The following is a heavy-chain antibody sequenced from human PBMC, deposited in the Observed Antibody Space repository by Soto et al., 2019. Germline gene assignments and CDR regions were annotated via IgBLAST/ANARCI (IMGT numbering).Heavy chain of an antibody. CDR3: TTEEVEYYYDSSGYYTDAFDI. V-gene: IGHV3-15*01. D-gene: IGHD3-22*01. J-gene: IGHJ3*02. CDR1: GFTFSNAW. Sequence: GGSLRLSCAASGFTFSNAWMSWVRQAPGKGLEWVGRIKSKTDGGTTDYAAPVKGRFTISRDDSKNTLYLQMNSLKTEDTAVYYCTTEEVEYYYDSSGYYTDAFDIWGQGTMVTVSS. CDR2: IKSKTDGGTT.